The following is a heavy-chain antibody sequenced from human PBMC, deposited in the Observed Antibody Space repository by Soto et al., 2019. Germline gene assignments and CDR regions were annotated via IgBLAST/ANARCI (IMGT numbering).Heavy chain of an antibody. CDR1: GGSIGSYY. CDR2: IYYSGST. Sequence: PSETLSLTCTVSGGSIGSYYWSWIRQPPGKGLEWIGYIYYSGSTNYNPSLKSRVTISVDTSKNQFSLKLSSVTAADTAVYYCARDLVVPAANYYYGMDVWGQGTTVTVSS. D-gene: IGHD2-2*01. CDR3: ARDLVVPAANYYYGMDV. J-gene: IGHJ6*02. V-gene: IGHV4-59*01.